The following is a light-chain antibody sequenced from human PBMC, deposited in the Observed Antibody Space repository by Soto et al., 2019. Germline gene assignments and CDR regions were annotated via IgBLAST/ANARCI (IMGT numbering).Light chain of an antibody. J-gene: IGLJ2*01. CDR3: SSFGGNSNLV. CDR1: SSDVGGYNY. CDR2: EVS. V-gene: IGLV2-8*01. Sequence: QSALTQPPSASGSPGQSVTISCTGTSSDVGGYNYVSWYQQHPGKAPKLMISEVSKRPSGVPDRFSGSKSGNTASLTVSGLQAEDEADYYCSSFGGNSNLVFGGGTKLTVL.